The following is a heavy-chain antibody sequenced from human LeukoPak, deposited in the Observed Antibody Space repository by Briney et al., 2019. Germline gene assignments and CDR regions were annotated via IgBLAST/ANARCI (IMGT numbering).Heavy chain of an antibody. Sequence: GGSLRLSCAASGFTFRIYGMHWARQAPGKGLEWGAVIWYDGSNKYYTDSVKGRFTISRDNSKNTLHLQLNSLRAEDTAVYYCARDARYDSSGYYFDYWGQGTLVTVSS. CDR2: IWYDGSNK. CDR1: GFTFRIYG. D-gene: IGHD3-22*01. CDR3: ARDARYDSSGYYFDY. V-gene: IGHV3-33*01. J-gene: IGHJ4*02.